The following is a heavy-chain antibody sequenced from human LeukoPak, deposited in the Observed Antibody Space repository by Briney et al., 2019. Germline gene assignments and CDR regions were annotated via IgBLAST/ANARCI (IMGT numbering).Heavy chain of an antibody. D-gene: IGHD3-10*01. CDR1: GYTFTSYA. CDR2: INAGNGNT. V-gene: IGHV1-3*01. Sequence: VASVKVSCKASGYTFTSYAMHWVSQAPGQRLEWMGWINAGNGNTKYSQKFQGRVTITRDTSASTAYMELSSLRSEDTAVYYCARASELWFGELLFDYWGQGTLVTVSS. J-gene: IGHJ4*02. CDR3: ARASELWFGELLFDY.